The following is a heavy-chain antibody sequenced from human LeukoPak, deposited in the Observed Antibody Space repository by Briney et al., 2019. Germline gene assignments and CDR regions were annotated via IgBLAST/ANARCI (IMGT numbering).Heavy chain of an antibody. Sequence: PSETLSLTCAVYGGSFSGYYWSWIRQPPGKGLEWIGEINHSGSTNYNPSLKSRVTISVDTSKNQFSLKLSSVTAADTAVYYCARGPMIMFGGVIGNFDYWGQGTLVTVYS. CDR1: GGSFSGYY. V-gene: IGHV4-34*01. D-gene: IGHD3-16*02. CDR3: ARGPMIMFGGVIGNFDY. CDR2: INHSGST. J-gene: IGHJ4*02.